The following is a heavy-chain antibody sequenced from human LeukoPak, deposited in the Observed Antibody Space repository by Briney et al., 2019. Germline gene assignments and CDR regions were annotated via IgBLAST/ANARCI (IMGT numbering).Heavy chain of an antibody. D-gene: IGHD6-19*01. CDR3: ARFQWRVSDDY. Sequence: KASETLSLTCAVYGGSFSGYYWSWIRQPPGKGLEWIGEINHSGSTNYNPSLKSRVTISVDTSKNQFSLKLSSVTAADTAVYYCARFQWRVSDDYWGQGTLVTASS. V-gene: IGHV4-34*01. J-gene: IGHJ4*02. CDR2: INHSGST. CDR1: GGSFSGYY.